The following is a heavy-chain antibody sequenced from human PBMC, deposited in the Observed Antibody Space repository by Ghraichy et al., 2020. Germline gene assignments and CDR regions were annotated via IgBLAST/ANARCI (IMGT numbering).Heavy chain of an antibody. D-gene: IGHD1-7*01. Sequence: GGSLRLSCAASGFTFSSYWMSWVRQAPGKGLEWVANIKQDGSEKYYVDSVKGRFTISRDNAKNSLYLQMNSLRAEDTAVYYCARDNWNYPYYYGMDVWGQGTTVTVSS. V-gene: IGHV3-7*01. CDR2: IKQDGSEK. CDR1: GFTFSSYW. CDR3: ARDNWNYPYYYGMDV. J-gene: IGHJ6*02.